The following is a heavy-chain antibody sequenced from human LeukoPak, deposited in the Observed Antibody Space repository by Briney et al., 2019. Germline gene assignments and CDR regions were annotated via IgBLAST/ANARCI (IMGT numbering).Heavy chain of an antibody. V-gene: IGHV3-23*01. D-gene: IGHD4-17*01. CDR1: GFTFSSYA. CDR2: ISGSGGST. CDR3: AKDIDDYGDYRGLSYFDY. J-gene: IGHJ4*02. Sequence: GGSLRLSCAASGFTFSSYAMSWVRQAPGKGLEWVSAISGSGGSTYYADSVKGRFTISRDNSKNTLYLQMNSLRAEDTAVYYCAKDIDDYGDYRGLSYFDYWGQGTLVTVSS.